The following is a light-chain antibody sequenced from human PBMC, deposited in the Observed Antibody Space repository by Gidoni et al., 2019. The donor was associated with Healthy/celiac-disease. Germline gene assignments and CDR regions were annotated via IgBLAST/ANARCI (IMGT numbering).Light chain of an antibody. Sequence: IVLTQSPGTLSLSPGERATLSCRASQSVSSSYLAWYQQKPGQAPRLLIYGASSRATGIPDRFSGSGSGTDFTLNISRLEPEDLAVYYCQQYGSSGWTFGQGTKVEIK. J-gene: IGKJ1*01. CDR2: GAS. V-gene: IGKV3-20*01. CDR1: QSVSSSY. CDR3: QQYGSSGWT.